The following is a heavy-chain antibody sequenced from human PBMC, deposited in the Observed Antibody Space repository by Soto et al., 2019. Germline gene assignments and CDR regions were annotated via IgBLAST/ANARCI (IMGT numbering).Heavy chain of an antibody. CDR2: ISGSGGST. CDR3: AKDRGYSYGYYYYGMDV. D-gene: IGHD5-18*01. CDR1: GFTFSSYA. J-gene: IGHJ6*02. V-gene: IGHV3-23*01. Sequence: GGSLRLSCAASGFTFSSYAMSWVRQAPGKGLEWVSAISGSGGSTYYADSVKGRFTISRDNSKNTLYLQMNSLRAEDTAVYYCAKDRGYSYGYYYYGMDVWGQGTTVTVSS.